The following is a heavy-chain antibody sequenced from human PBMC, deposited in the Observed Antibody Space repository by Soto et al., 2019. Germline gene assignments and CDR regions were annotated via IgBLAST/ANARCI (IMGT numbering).Heavy chain of an antibody. Sequence: GESLKISCKGSGYSFTSYWIGWVRQMPGKGLEWMGIIYPGDSDTRYSPSFQGQVTISADKSISTAYLPWSSLKASDTAMYYCARLDVDTAIVTSLYYFDSWDQGTLVTVSS. V-gene: IGHV5-51*01. J-gene: IGHJ4*02. D-gene: IGHD5-18*01. CDR2: IYPGDSDT. CDR3: ARLDVDTAIVTSLYYFDS. CDR1: GYSFTSYW.